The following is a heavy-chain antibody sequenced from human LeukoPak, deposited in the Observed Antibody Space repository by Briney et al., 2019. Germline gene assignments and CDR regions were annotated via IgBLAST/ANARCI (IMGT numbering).Heavy chain of an antibody. Sequence: ASVKVSCKASGYTFTSYYMHWVRQAPGQGLERMGIINPSGGSTSYAQKFQGRVTMTRDTSTSTVYMELSSLRSEDTAVYYCARDIYSSSWYKDYFDYWGQGTLVTVSS. V-gene: IGHV1-46*01. CDR1: GYTFTSYY. D-gene: IGHD6-13*01. CDR2: INPSGGST. J-gene: IGHJ4*02. CDR3: ARDIYSSSWYKDYFDY.